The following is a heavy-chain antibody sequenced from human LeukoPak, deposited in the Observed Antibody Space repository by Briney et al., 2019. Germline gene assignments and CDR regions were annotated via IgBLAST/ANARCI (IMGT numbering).Heavy chain of an antibody. D-gene: IGHD2-2*01. J-gene: IGHJ4*02. V-gene: IGHV1-2*02. CDR2: INPNSGGT. Sequence: ASVKVSCNASGYTFTGYYMHWVRQAPGQGLEWMGWINPNSGGTNYAQKFQGRVTMTRDTSISTAYMELSRLRSDDTAVYYCARADGYCSSTSCPYYFDYWGQGTLVTVSS. CDR3: ARADGYCSSTSCPYYFDY. CDR1: GYTFTGYY.